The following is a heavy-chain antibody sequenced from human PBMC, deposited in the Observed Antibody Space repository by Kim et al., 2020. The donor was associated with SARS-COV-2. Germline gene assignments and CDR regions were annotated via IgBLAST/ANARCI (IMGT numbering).Heavy chain of an antibody. CDR3: TTLRPRYVERDY. Sequence: GGSLRLSCAASGFTFSNAWMSWVRQAPGKGLEWVCRIKSKTDGGTTDYAAPVKGRFTISRDDSKNTLYLQMNSLKTEDTAVYYCTTLRPRYVERDYWGQGTLVTVSS. V-gene: IGHV3-15*01. D-gene: IGHD1-1*01. CDR2: IKSKTDGGTT. J-gene: IGHJ4*02. CDR1: GFTFSNAW.